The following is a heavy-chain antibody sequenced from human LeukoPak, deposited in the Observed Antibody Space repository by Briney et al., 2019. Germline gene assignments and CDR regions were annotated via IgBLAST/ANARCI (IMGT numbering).Heavy chain of an antibody. CDR1: GFTFSDYY. V-gene: IGHV3-11*01. D-gene: IGHD1-1*01. J-gene: IGHJ5*02. CDR2: ISSSGSTM. CDR3: ARDSYVAQLARDGHNWFDP. Sequence: GGSLRLSCAASGFTFSDYYMSWIRQAPGKGLEWVSYISSSGSTMYYADSVKGRFTISRDNAKNSLYLQMNSLRAEDTAVYYCARDSYVAQLARDGHNWFDPWGQGTLVTVSS.